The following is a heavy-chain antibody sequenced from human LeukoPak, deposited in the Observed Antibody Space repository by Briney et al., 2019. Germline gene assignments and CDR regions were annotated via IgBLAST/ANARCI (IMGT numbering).Heavy chain of an antibody. CDR2: ISGSGGST. V-gene: IGHV3-23*01. Sequence: GGSLRLSCAASGFTFSSYAMSWVRQAPGKGLEWVSAISGSGGSTYYADSVKGRFTISRDNSKNTLYLQMNSLRAEDTAVYYCARREYYDFWSGYSGRLIEYNWFDPWGQGTLVTVSS. CDR1: GFTFSSYA. D-gene: IGHD3-3*01. CDR3: ARREYYDFWSGYSGRLIEYNWFDP. J-gene: IGHJ5*02.